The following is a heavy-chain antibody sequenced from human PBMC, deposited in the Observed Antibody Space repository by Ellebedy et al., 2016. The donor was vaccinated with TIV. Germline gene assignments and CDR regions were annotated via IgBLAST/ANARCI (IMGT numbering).Heavy chain of an antibody. CDR2: IYYSGST. CDR1: GGSVSSGSYY. D-gene: IGHD1-26*01. Sequence: SETLSLTCTVSGGSVSSGSYYWSWIRQPPGKGLEWIGYIYYSGSTNYNPSLKSRVTISVDTSKNQFSLKLSSVTAADTAVYYCAREVPFWSYSRPADYFDYWGQGTLVTVSS. CDR3: AREVPFWSYSRPADYFDY. J-gene: IGHJ4*02. V-gene: IGHV4-61*01.